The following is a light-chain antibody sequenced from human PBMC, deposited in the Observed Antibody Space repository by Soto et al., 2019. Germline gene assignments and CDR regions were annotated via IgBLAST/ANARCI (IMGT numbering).Light chain of an antibody. Sequence: QSALSQPTSVSGSPGRSIAISCAGTSSEVSGYNYVSWYQQNPGKAPKLMIYDVSNRPSGVSNRFSGSKSGNTASLTISGLQAEDEADYYCSSYTSSGTYVFGTGTKVTVL. V-gene: IGLV2-14*01. CDR1: SSEVSGYNY. CDR3: SSYTSSGTYV. CDR2: DVS. J-gene: IGLJ1*01.